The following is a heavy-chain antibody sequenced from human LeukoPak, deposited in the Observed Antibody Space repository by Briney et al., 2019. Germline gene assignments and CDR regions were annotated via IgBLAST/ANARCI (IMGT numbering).Heavy chain of an antibody. CDR2: ISYDGINQ. CDR3: TLTTFGVVYYFDY. J-gene: IGHJ4*02. CDR1: GFTFSSYA. Sequence: PGGSLRLSCATSGFTFSSYAMHWVRQAPGKGLEWVALISYDGINQYYADSVKGRFIISRDNSKNTLYLQLNSLRLEDTAVYYCTLTTFGVVYYFDYWGQGTLVPVSS. D-gene: IGHD1/OR15-1a*01. V-gene: IGHV3-30*04.